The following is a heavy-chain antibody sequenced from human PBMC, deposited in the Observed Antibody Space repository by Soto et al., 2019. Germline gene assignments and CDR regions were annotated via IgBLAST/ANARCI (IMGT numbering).Heavy chain of an antibody. CDR2: IYYSGST. CDR3: ARQVGGWAPWYFEY. CDR1: GSSISSYY. J-gene: IGHJ4*02. Sequence: SETLSLTCTASGSSISSYYWSWLRQPPGKGLEWIGYIYYSGSTNYNPPLKSRVTLSVDTSKNQFSLKLSSVTAADTAVYYCARQVGGWAPWYFEYCGQGTLVTVSS. V-gene: IGHV4-59*08. D-gene: IGHD6-19*01.